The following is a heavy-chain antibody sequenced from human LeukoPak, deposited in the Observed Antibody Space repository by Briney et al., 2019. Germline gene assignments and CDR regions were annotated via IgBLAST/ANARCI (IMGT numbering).Heavy chain of an antibody. CDR3: ARARNYYDSSDYYYEGDAFDI. D-gene: IGHD3-22*01. CDR2: IYHSGST. Sequence: SETLSLTCAVSGGSISSSNWWSWVRQPPGKGLEWIGEIYHSGSTNYNPSLKSRVTISVDTSKNQFSLKLSSVTAADTAVYYCARARNYYDSSDYYYEGDAFDIWGQGTMVTVSS. J-gene: IGHJ3*02. V-gene: IGHV4-4*02. CDR1: GGSISSSNW.